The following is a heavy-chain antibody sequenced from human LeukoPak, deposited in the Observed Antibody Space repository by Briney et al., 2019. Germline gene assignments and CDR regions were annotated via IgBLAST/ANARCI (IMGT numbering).Heavy chain of an antibody. CDR3: ARALYYSSGYFFFDY. CDR2: IFYSGST. CDR1: GGSISSRDHY. J-gene: IGHJ4*02. D-gene: IGHD3-22*01. V-gene: IGHV4-31*03. Sequence: SETLSLTCSVSGGSISSRDHYWSWIRQHPGKGLESIGYIFYSGSTHYNPSRKSRVTISVDPSKNQFSLKLSSVTAADTAVYYCARALYYSSGYFFFDYWGQGILVTVSS.